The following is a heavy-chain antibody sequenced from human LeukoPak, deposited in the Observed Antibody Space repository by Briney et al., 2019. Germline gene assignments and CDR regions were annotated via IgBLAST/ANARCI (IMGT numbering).Heavy chain of an antibody. CDR1: GFTFSSYS. D-gene: IGHD2-21*02. J-gene: IGHJ4*02. Sequence: LRLSCAASGFTFSSYSMNWIRQHPGKGLEWIGYIAYSGSTYYNPSLESRFSISIDAFNNKFSLDVTSVTAADTAVYYCAREYCGGDCYFDLWGRGALVTVSS. V-gene: IGHV4-31*02. CDR2: IAYSGST. CDR3: AREYCGGDCYFDL.